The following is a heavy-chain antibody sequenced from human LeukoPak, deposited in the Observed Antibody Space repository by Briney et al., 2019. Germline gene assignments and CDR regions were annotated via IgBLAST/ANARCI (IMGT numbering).Heavy chain of an antibody. CDR2: IIPIFGTA. D-gene: IGHD1-26*01. CDR3: ARGAYSGSYLLDFDY. Sequence: ASAKVSCKASGGTFSSYAISWVRQAPGQGLEWMGGIIPIFGTANYAQKFQGRVTITTDESTSTAYMELSSLRSEDTAVYYCARGAYSGSYLLDFDYWGQGTLVTVSS. V-gene: IGHV1-69*05. CDR1: GGTFSSYA. J-gene: IGHJ4*02.